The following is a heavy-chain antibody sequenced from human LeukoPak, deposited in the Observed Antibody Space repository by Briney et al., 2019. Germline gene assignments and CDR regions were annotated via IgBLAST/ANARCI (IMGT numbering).Heavy chain of an antibody. D-gene: IGHD2-21*01. CDR2: ISSSSSYI. CDR3: ARDVPYCGGDCYSVLWFDP. CDR1: GFTFSSYS. J-gene: IGHJ5*02. V-gene: IGHV3-21*01. Sequence: AGGSLRLSCAASGFTFSSYSMNWVHQAPGKGLEWVSSISSSSSYIYYADSVKGRFTISRDNAKNSLYLQMNSLRAEDTAVYYCARDVPYCGGDCYSVLWFDPWGQGTLVTVSS.